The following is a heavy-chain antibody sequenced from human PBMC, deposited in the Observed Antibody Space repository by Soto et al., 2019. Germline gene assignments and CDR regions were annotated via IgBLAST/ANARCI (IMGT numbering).Heavy chain of an antibody. V-gene: IGHV1-69*13. CDR2: IIPIFGTA. CDR3: ARTVEVVVAASDFYFQH. D-gene: IGHD2-15*01. J-gene: IGHJ1*01. CDR1: GGTFSSYA. Sequence: SVKVSCKASGGTFSSYAISWVRQAPGQGLEWMGGIIPIFGTANYAQKFQGRVTITADESTSTAYMELSSLRSEDTAVYYCARTVEVVVAASDFYFQHWGQGTLVTVSS.